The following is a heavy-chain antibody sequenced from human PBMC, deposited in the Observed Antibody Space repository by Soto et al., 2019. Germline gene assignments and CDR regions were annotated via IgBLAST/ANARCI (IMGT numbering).Heavy chain of an antibody. D-gene: IGHD2-2*01. CDR3: ARETQDYAA. CDR1: GFTFSIYW. J-gene: IGHJ4*02. V-gene: IGHV3-7*04. CDR2: IKEDGSEY. Sequence: EMQLVDSGGGLVQPGDSQRLSCAASGFTFSIYWMAWVRQAPGKGLEWVANIKEDGSEYTYADSVRGRFTISRDNAKNSLYLQMNSLSVEDTAVYYCARETQDYAAWGQGTLVTVSS.